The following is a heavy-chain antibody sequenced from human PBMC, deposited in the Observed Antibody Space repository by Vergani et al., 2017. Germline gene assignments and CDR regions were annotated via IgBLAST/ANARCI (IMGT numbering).Heavy chain of an antibody. CDR3: ARGXSGYSYGYSNIYF. CDR2: INPNTGRA. CDR1: GYTFTSYY. J-gene: IGHJ4*02. Sequence: QEQLVQSGAEVKKPGASVIVSCKTSGYTFTSYYIHWVRQAPGQGLEWVEWMGTINPNTGRATFAQKFQGRVTMTSDTSTRTVYMDLTSLTSEDTAVYYCARGXSGYSYGYSNIYFWGQGTLVTVSS. D-gene: IGHD5-18*01. V-gene: IGHV1-46*03.